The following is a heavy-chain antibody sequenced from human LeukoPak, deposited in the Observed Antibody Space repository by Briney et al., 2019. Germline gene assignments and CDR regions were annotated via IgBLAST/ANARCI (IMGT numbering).Heavy chain of an antibody. V-gene: IGHV3-53*01. CDR2: IYSDNT. Sequence: PGGSLRLSFKVSGFTVSSNSMSWVRQAPGKGLEWVSFIYSDNTHYSDSVKGRFTISRDNSKNTLYLQMNSLRAEDTAVYYCARRAGAYSHPYDYWGQGTLVTVSS. CDR1: GFTVSSNS. D-gene: IGHD4/OR15-4a*01. CDR3: ARRAGAYSHPYDY. J-gene: IGHJ4*02.